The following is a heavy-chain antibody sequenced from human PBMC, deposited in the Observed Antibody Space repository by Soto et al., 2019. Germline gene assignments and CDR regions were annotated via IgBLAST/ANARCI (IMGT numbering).Heavy chain of an antibody. J-gene: IGHJ4*02. V-gene: IGHV4-59*08. CDR2: IYYSGST. D-gene: IGHD3-16*01. CDR3: ARQGGSKARPLDY. Sequence: SETLSLTCTVSGGSISSYYWSWIRQPPGKGLEWIGYIYYSGSTNYNPSLKSRVTISVDTSKNQFSLKLSSVTAADTAVYYCARQGGSKARPLDYWGQGTLVTVSS. CDR1: GGSISSYY.